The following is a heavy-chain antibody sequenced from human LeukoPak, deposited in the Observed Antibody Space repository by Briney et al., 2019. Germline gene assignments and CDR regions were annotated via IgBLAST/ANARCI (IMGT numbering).Heavy chain of an antibody. V-gene: IGHV3-66*01. CDR2: IYSGGST. CDR1: GFTVSSNY. D-gene: IGHD3-10*01. J-gene: IGHJ4*02. CDR3: ARDFGPRTNDY. Sequence: GGSLRLSCAASGFTVSSNYMSWVRQAPGKGLEWVSVIYSGGSTYYADSVKGRFTISRDNSKNTLYLQMNSLRAEDTAVYYCARDFGPRTNDYWGQGTLVTVSS.